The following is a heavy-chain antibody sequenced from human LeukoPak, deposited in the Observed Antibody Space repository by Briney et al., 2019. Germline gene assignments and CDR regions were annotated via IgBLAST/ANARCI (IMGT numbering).Heavy chain of an antibody. Sequence: PGGSLRLSCAASGFTFSSYAMHWVRQAPGKELEWVAVISYDGSNKYYADSVKGRFTISRDNSKNTLYLQMNSLRAEDTAVYYCARGRVAHDAFDIWGQGTMVTVSS. J-gene: IGHJ3*02. V-gene: IGHV3-30-3*01. D-gene: IGHD2-21*01. CDR1: GFTFSSYA. CDR3: ARGRVAHDAFDI. CDR2: ISYDGSNK.